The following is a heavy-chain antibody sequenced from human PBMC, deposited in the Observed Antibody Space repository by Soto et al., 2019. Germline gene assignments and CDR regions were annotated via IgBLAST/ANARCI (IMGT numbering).Heavy chain of an antibody. CDR3: ARHVAGYSSGLDY. CDR1: GGSISSSSYY. J-gene: IGHJ4*02. CDR2: IYYSGST. V-gene: IGHV4-39*01. Sequence: SETLSLTYTVSGGSISSSSYYWGWIRQPPGKGLEWIGSIYYSGSTYYNPSLKSRVTISVDTSKNQFSLKLSSVTAADTAVYYCARHVAGYSSGLDYWGQGTLVTVSS. D-gene: IGHD6-19*01.